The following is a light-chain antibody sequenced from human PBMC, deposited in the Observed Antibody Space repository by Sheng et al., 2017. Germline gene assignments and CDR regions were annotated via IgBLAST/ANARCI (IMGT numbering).Light chain of an antibody. J-gene: IGKJ4*01. CDR1: QSVNNY. CDR2: DTS. CDR3: QQRRNWPLT. Sequence: EIVLTQSPATLSLSPGERATLSCRASQSVNNYLAWYQQKPGQAPRLLIYDTSNRATDIPARFSGIGSGTDFTLTISSLEPEDFAVYFCQQRRNWPLTFGGGTKVEIK. V-gene: IGKV3-11*01.